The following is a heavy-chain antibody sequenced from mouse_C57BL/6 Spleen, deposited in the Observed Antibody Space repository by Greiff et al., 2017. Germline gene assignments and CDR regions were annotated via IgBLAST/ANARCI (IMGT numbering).Heavy chain of an antibody. CDR3: ARWLGYYFDY. V-gene: IGHV1-69*01. D-gene: IGHD2-2*01. CDR1: GYTFTSYW. Sequence: QVQLQQPGAELVMPGASVKLSCKASGYTFTSYWMHWVKQRPGQGLEWIGEIDPSDSYTNYNQKFKGKSTLTVDKSSSTAYMQLSRLTSEDSAVYYCARWLGYYFDYWGQGTTLTVSS. CDR2: IDPSDSYT. J-gene: IGHJ2*01.